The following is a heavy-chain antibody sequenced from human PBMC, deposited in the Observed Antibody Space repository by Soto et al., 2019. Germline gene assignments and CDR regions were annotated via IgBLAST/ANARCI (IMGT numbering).Heavy chain of an antibody. J-gene: IGHJ3*02. Sequence: ASVKATCKASGYTFTGYYMYWLRQAPRQGLEWMGWINPNSGGTNYAQKFQGWVTMTRDTSISTAYMELSRLRSDDTAVYYCARDSDSSSLLYAFDIWGQGTMVTVSS. D-gene: IGHD6-6*01. V-gene: IGHV1-2*04. CDR3: ARDSDSSSLLYAFDI. CDR1: GYTFTGYY. CDR2: INPNSGGT.